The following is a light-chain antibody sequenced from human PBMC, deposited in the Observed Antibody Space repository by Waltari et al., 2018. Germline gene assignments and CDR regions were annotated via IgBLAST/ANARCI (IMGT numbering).Light chain of an antibody. Sequence: QSVLTQPPSASGTPRQRVTISCSGSISNIGRNTVNGYQQLPGTAPTLLVYNNFQRPSGVPDRFSGSKPGTSASRAILGVRPEDEADYDCATWDDPLNGPVFGGGTKLTVL. CDR3: ATWDDPLNGPV. CDR2: NNF. J-gene: IGLJ2*01. CDR1: ISNIGRNT. V-gene: IGLV1-44*01.